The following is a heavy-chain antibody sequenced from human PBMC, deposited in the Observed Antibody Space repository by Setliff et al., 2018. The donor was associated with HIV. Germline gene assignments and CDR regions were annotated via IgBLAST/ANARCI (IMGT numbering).Heavy chain of an antibody. CDR1: GFTFSSYS. D-gene: IGHD5-18*01. J-gene: IGHJ6*03. V-gene: IGHV3-21*01. Sequence: PGGSLRLSCAASGFTFSSYSMNWVRQAPGKGLEWVSSISSSSSYIYYADSVKGRFTISRDNAKNSLYLQMNSLRAEDTAVYYCARERYSYGYYYYYYMDVWGKGTTVTVSS. CDR3: ARERYSYGYYYYYYMDV. CDR2: ISSSSSYI.